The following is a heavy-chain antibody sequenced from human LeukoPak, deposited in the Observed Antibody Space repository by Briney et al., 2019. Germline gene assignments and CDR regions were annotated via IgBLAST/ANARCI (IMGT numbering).Heavy chain of an antibody. D-gene: IGHD3-10*01. J-gene: IGHJ6*02. V-gene: IGHV4-4*07. CDR3: ARDYDCTQGITMVRGTPCMDV. Sequence: PETLSLTCTVSGGSISSYYWSWIRQPAGKGLEWIERIYTSGSTNYNPSLKSRVTMSVDTSKNQFSLKLSSVTAADTAVYYCARDYDCTQGITMVRGTPCMDVWGQGTTVTVSS. CDR2: IYTSGST. CDR1: GGSISSYY.